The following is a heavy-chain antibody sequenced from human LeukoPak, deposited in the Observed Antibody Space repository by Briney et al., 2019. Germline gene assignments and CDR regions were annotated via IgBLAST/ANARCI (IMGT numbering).Heavy chain of an antibody. V-gene: IGHV3-30*18. Sequence: GRSLRLSCAASGFTFSSYGMHWVRQAPGKGLEGVAVISYDGSNKYYADSVKGRFTISRDNSKNTLYLQMNSLRAEDTAVYYCAKDSRYCSGGSCYTYYYGMDVWGQGTTVTVSS. CDR2: ISYDGSNK. J-gene: IGHJ6*02. CDR3: AKDSRYCSGGSCYTYYYGMDV. D-gene: IGHD2-15*01. CDR1: GFTFSSYG.